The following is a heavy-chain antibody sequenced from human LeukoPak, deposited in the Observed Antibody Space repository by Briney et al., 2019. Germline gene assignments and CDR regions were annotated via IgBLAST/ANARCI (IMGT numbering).Heavy chain of an antibody. Sequence: ASVKVSCKASGYTFTSYGISWVRQAPGQGLEWMGWISAYNGNTNCAQKLQGRVTMTTDTSTSTAYMELRSLRSDDTAVYYCARDDDILTGYNYFDYWGQGTLVTVSS. D-gene: IGHD3-9*01. CDR3: ARDDDILTGYNYFDY. V-gene: IGHV1-18*01. CDR1: GYTFTSYG. CDR2: ISAYNGNT. J-gene: IGHJ4*02.